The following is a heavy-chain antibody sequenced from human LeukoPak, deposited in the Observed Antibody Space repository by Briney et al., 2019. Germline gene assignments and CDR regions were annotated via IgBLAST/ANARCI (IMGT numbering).Heavy chain of an antibody. Sequence: PGGSLRLSCAASEFSVGSNYMTWDRQATGKGLEWVSLIYSGGSTYYADSVKGRFTISRDNSKNTLYLQMNSLRGEDTAVYYCARLDYFGYWGQGALVTVSS. CDR1: EFSVGSNY. V-gene: IGHV3-66*01. CDR3: ARLDYFGY. CDR2: IYSGGST. J-gene: IGHJ4*02.